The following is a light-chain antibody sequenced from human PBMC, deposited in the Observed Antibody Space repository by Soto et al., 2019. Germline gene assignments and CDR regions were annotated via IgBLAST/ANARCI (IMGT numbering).Light chain of an antibody. CDR2: DVS. CDR1: SSDVGGYNF. CDR3: CSCAGKYTWV. V-gene: IGLV2-11*01. J-gene: IGLJ3*02. Sequence: QSALTQPRSVSGSPGPSVTISCTGTSSDVGGYNFVSWYQQHPGKAPKVMIYDVSERPSGVPDRFSGSKSGNTASLTISGLQAEDEADYYCCSCAGKYTWVFGGGTKLTVL.